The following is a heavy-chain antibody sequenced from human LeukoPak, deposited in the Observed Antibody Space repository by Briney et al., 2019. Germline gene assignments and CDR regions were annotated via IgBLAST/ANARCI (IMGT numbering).Heavy chain of an antibody. J-gene: IGHJ4*02. CDR3: ATDGDGDDFTIY. Sequence: PGGSLRLSCAASGFTFSTYTMHWVRQAPGKGLEWVSSISPSDVYIYYADSVKGRFTISRDNAKNSLYLQMNSLRAEDTAIYYCATDGDGDDFTIYWGQGTLVTVSS. V-gene: IGHV3-21*01. CDR1: GFTFSTYT. CDR2: ISPSDVYI. D-gene: IGHD5-24*01.